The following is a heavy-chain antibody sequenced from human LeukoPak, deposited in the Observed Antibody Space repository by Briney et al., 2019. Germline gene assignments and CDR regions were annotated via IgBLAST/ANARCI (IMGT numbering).Heavy chain of an antibody. CDR3: ARRHLYGSGTGVREPAFDI. Sequence: GESLKISCKGSGYSFTSYWIGWVRQMPGKGLEWMAIIYPGDSDTRYSPSFQGQVTISADKSISTAYLQWSSLKASDTAMYYCARRHLYGSGTGVREPAFDIWGQGTMVTVSS. D-gene: IGHD3-10*01. CDR1: GYSFTSYW. CDR2: IYPGDSDT. V-gene: IGHV5-51*01. J-gene: IGHJ3*02.